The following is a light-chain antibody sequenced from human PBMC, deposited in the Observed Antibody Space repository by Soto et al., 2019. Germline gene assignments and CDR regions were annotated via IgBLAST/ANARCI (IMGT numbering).Light chain of an antibody. J-gene: IGKJ1*01. Sequence: EIVMTQSPATLSLSPGERATLSGSASQSVNSNLAWYQQKAGQAPSLLIYGTSTRATGIPARFSGSGSGTDFTLTISSLQFEDFAVYYCQQYNNWPRTFGQGTKVDI. CDR2: GTS. V-gene: IGKV3-15*01. CDR3: QQYNNWPRT. CDR1: QSVNSN.